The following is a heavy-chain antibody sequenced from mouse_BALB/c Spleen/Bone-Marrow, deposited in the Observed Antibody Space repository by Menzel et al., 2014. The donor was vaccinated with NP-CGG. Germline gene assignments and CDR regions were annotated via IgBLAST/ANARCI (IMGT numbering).Heavy chain of an antibody. J-gene: IGHJ4*01. CDR1: GFAFSSYD. V-gene: IGHV5-12-1*01. CDR2: ISSGGGST. D-gene: IGHD5-5*01. CDR3: ARTTPYAMDY. Sequence: EVMLVESGGGLVKPGGSLKLSCAASGFAFSSYDMSWVRQTPEKRLEWVAYISSGGGSTYYPDTVKGRFTISRDNAENTLYLQMSSLKSEDTAMYYCARTTPYAMDYWGQGTSVTVSS.